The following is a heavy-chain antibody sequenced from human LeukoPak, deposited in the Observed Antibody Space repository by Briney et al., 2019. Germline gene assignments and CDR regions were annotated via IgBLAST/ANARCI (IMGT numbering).Heavy chain of an antibody. CDR1: GFTFSSYA. CDR3: ARELWGSSCDY. CDR2: ISYDGSNK. J-gene: IGHJ4*02. Sequence: GGSLRRSCAASGFTFSSYAMHWVRQAPGKGLEWVALISYDGSNKYYADSVKGRLTISTDNSKNTVYLQMNSLRAEDTAVYDCARELWGSSCDYWGQGTLVTVSS. V-gene: IGHV3-30-3*01. D-gene: IGHD3-16*01.